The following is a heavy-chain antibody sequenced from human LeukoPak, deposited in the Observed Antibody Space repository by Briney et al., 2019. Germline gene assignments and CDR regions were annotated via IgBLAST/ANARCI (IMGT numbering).Heavy chain of an antibody. V-gene: IGHV4-38-2*02. J-gene: IGHJ6*03. Sequence: PSETLSLTCTVSGYSISSGYYWGWIRQPPGKGLEWIGSIYHSGSTYYNPSLKSRVTISVDTSKNQFSLKLSSVTAADTAVYYCARDPGASAESYYYYYYMDVWGKGTTVTVSS. CDR2: IYHSGST. CDR1: GYSISSGYY. CDR3: ARDPGASAESYYYYYYMDV.